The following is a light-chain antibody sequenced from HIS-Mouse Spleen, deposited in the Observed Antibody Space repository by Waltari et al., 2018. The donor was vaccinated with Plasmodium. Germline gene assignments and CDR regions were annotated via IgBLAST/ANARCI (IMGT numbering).Light chain of an antibody. CDR1: VLAKTY. J-gene: IGLJ3*02. CDR3: YSAADNNRV. V-gene: IGLV3-27*01. Sequence: SYELTQPSSVSVSPGQTARITCSGDVLAKTYARWFQQKPGQAPVLVIYKDSERPSGTPGRFSGSSSGTTVTLTISGAQVEDEADYYCYSAADNNRVFGGGTKLTVL. CDR2: KDS.